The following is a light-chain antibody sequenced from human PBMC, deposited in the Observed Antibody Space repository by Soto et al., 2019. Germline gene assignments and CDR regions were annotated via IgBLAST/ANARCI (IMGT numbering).Light chain of an antibody. CDR1: ENIFKY. CDR2: AAS. V-gene: IGKV1-5*01. Sequence: DIPMIQSPATLSASVGDRITITCRASENIFKYVAWYQQTSGSAPNLLIYAASDLESGVPSRFSGSGSGTEFSLTFGNLQPNDSATYYCQHYNTRSIAFDGGTKV. CDR3: QHYNTRSIA. J-gene: IGKJ4*01.